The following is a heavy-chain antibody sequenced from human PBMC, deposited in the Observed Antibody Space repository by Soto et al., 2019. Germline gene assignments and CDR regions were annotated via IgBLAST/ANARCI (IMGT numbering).Heavy chain of an antibody. Sequence: SETLSLTCAVSGGSISSSNWWSWVRQPPGKGLEWIGEIYHSGSTNYNPSLKSRVTISVDKSKNQFSLKLSSVTAADTAVYYCARERRRTERTNYGMDVWGQGTTVTVSS. V-gene: IGHV4-4*02. CDR2: IYHSGST. J-gene: IGHJ6*02. CDR1: GGSISSSNW. CDR3: ARERRRTERTNYGMDV.